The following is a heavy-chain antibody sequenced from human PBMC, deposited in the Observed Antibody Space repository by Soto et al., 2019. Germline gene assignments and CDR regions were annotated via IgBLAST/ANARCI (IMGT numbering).Heavy chain of an antibody. D-gene: IGHD4-17*01. J-gene: IGHJ4*02. CDR1: EFTFSSYW. CDR3: ARSSYGDFSPFDY. CDR2: INSDGSST. Sequence: PGGSLRLSGAASEFTFSSYWMHWVRQAPGKGLVWVSRINSDGSSTRYADSVKGRFTISRDNAKNTLYLQINSLRAEDTAVYYCARSSYGDFSPFDYWGQGTLVTVSS. V-gene: IGHV3-74*01.